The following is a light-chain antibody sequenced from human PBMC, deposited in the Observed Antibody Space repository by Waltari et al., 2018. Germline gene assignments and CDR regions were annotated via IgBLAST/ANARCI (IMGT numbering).Light chain of an antibody. CDR1: SSHIGAGYV. J-gene: IGLJ2*01. CDR2: DNI. CDR3: QSYDTNLSGSI. Sequence: QSVLTQPPSVSGAPGQSVTMSCSGSSSHIGAGYVVHWYQQLPGKAPQLLLFDNIVRPSGVPDRFSGSRSGTSASLAITGLQAEDEAQYYCQSYDTNLSGSIFGGGTKLTVL. V-gene: IGLV1-40*01.